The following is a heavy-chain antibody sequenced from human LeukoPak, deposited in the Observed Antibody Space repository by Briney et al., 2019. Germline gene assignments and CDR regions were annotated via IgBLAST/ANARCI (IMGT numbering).Heavy chain of an antibody. CDR1: GFTFSSYA. CDR2: ISGSGGST. Sequence: GGSLRLSCEASGFTFSSYAMSWVRQAPGKGLEWVSAISGSGGSTYYADSVKGRFTISRDNSRNTLYLQMNSLRAEDTAVYYCAKDHTPTYDSSGYYYSHDAFDIWGQGTMVTVSS. V-gene: IGHV3-23*01. J-gene: IGHJ3*02. CDR3: AKDHTPTYDSSGYYYSHDAFDI. D-gene: IGHD3-22*01.